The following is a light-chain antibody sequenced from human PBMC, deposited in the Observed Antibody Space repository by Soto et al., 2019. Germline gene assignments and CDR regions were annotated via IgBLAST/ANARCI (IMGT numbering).Light chain of an antibody. J-gene: IGKJ2*01. CDR2: GAS. CDR1: QSVSSN. CDR3: QQHNNWPMYT. V-gene: IGKV3-15*01. Sequence: EIVMTLSPATLSVSPGERATLSCRASQSVSSNLAWYQQKPGQAPRLLIYGASTRATGIPARFSGSGSGTEFTLTISSLQSEDFAVYYCQQHNNWPMYTFGQGTKVDIK.